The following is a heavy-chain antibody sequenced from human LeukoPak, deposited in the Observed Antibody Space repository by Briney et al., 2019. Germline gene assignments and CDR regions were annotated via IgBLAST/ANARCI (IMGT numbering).Heavy chain of an antibody. J-gene: IGHJ4*02. CDR1: GGSFSNYY. D-gene: IGHD2-2*01. Sequence: PSETLSLTCAVYGGSFSNYYWSWIRQPPGKGLEWIGEINHSGSTNYNPSLKSRVTISVDTSKNQFSLKLSSVTAADTAVYYCARVWRYCSSTSCPGPLDYWGQGTLVTVSS. V-gene: IGHV4-34*01. CDR3: ARVWRYCSSTSCPGPLDY. CDR2: INHSGST.